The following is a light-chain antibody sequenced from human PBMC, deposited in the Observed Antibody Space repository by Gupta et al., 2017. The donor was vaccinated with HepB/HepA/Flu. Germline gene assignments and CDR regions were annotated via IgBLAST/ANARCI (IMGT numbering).Light chain of an antibody. CDR3: QQYNIWPLA. V-gene: IGKV3-15*01. CDR1: QTVNSN. Sequence: IVLTQSPATLSVSPGERATLSCRASQTVNSNLAWYQQKPGQAPRLLIYGASTRATGIPARFSGSGSGTEFTLTISSLQAEDFAVYYCQQYNIWPLAFGGGTKVEIK. CDR2: GAS. J-gene: IGKJ4*01.